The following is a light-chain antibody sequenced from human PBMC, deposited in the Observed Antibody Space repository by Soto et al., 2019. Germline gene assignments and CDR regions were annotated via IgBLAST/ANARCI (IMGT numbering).Light chain of an antibody. Sequence: QSVLTQPPSASGTPGQRVTISCSGSGSNIGNNYVDWYQQLPGAAPKPLIYRNNQRPAGVPDRVSGSKSGTSASLAISGLRSEDEADYYCSSYTSIITVVFGGGTKLTVL. CDR1: GSNIGNNY. V-gene: IGLV1-47*01. CDR3: SSYTSIITVV. CDR2: RNN. J-gene: IGLJ2*01.